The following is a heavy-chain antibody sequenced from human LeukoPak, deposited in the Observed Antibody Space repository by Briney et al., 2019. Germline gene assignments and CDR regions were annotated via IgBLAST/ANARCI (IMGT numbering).Heavy chain of an antibody. CDR1: GFTFDDYA. Sequence: GRSLRLSCAASGFTFDDYAMHWVRQAPGKGLEWVSGISWNRGSIGYADSVKGRFTISRDNAKNSLYLQMNSLRAEDTALYYCAKDIGHKYYYDSSGYLFDYWGQGTLVTVSS. CDR3: AKDIGHKYYYDSSGYLFDY. J-gene: IGHJ4*02. D-gene: IGHD3-22*01. CDR2: ISWNRGSI. V-gene: IGHV3-9*01.